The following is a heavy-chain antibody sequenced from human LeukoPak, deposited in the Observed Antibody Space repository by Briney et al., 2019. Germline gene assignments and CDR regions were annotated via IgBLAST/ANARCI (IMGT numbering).Heavy chain of an antibody. J-gene: IGHJ5*02. CDR3: AKDSYYDILTGYYMERNWFDP. Sequence: GGSLRLSCTVSGFTVSSNSMSWVRQAPGKRLEWVSFIYSDNTHYSDSVKGRFTISRDNSKNTLYLQMNSLRAEDTAVYYCAKDSYYDILTGYYMERNWFDPWGQGTLVTVSS. V-gene: IGHV3-53*01. CDR1: GFTVSSNS. D-gene: IGHD3-9*01. CDR2: IYSDNT.